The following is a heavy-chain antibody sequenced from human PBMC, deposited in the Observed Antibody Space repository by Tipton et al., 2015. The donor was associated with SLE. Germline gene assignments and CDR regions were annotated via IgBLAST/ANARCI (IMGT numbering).Heavy chain of an antibody. V-gene: IGHV1-2*02. CDR3: ARSGYSSGWTYDY. J-gene: IGHJ4*02. CDR1: GYTFTTYF. D-gene: IGHD6-19*01. CDR2: IDPKSGVT. Sequence: QLVQSGAELKKPGASVKVYCKASGYTFTTYFMHWARQAPAQGLEWMGWIDPKSGVTKYSQRFQGRVTMTRDTSITTFYVEMSRLRSDDTAVYYCARSGYSSGWTYDYWGQGTLVTVSS.